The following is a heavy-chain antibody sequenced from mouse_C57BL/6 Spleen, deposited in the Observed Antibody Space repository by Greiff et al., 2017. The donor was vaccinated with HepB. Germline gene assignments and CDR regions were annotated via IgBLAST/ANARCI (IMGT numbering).Heavy chain of an antibody. J-gene: IGHJ3*01. CDR1: GYTFTSYW. CDR2: IDPSDSYT. CDR3: ARGYYDYDGWFAY. Sequence: QVQLQQPGAELVRPGSSVKLSCKASGYTFTSYWMHWVKQRPGQGLEWIGVIDPSDSYTNYNQKFKGKATLTVDTSSSTAYMQLSSLTSEDSAVYYCARGYYDYDGWFAYWGQGTLVTVSA. D-gene: IGHD2-4*01. V-gene: IGHV1-59*01.